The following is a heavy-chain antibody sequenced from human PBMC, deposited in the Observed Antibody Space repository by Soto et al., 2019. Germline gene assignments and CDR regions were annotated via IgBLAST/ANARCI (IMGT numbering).Heavy chain of an antibody. CDR3: ARAPKVSGSSQTRPDF. CDR1: SGSFSGYY. CDR2: ISQSGNT. D-gene: IGHD6-6*01. Sequence: QVQLHQWGAGLLKPSETLSLVCSIYSGSFSGYYWSWIRQLPGKGLEWIGEISQSGNTNYSPSLKSRVSISIDTSKKQFSLNLASVSAADTAVYYCARAPKVSGSSQTRPDFWGQGTLVTVSS. J-gene: IGHJ4*02. V-gene: IGHV4-34*01.